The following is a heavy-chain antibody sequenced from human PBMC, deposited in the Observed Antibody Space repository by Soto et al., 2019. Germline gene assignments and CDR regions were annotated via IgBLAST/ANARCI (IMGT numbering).Heavy chain of an antibody. J-gene: IGHJ6*02. CDR1: GFSFSAYA. Sequence: GGSLRLSCAASGFSFSAYAMSWVRQAPGKGLEWVSGMTGSGGFTYYADSVKGRFTISRDNSKNTLYVQMNSLRAEDTAVYYCGRVPLDGNYANGVDVWGQGTTVTVSS. D-gene: IGHD4-17*01. CDR2: MTGSGGFT. V-gene: IGHV3-23*01. CDR3: GRVPLDGNYANGVDV.